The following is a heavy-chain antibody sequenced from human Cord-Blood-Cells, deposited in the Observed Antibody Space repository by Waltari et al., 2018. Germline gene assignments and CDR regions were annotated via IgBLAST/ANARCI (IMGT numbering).Heavy chain of an antibody. V-gene: IGHV4-4*07. Sequence: QVQLQQSGPGLVTPSETLSLTCTVSGVSISSYYWTWLRQPAGTGLEWIGRIYTSGSTNYNPSLKSRVTMSVDTSKNQFSLKLSSVTAADTAVYYCARDTRLSGAAAGTPYWYFDLWGRGTLVTVSS. CDR3: ARDTRLSGAAAGTPYWYFDL. D-gene: IGHD6-13*01. J-gene: IGHJ2*01. CDR2: IYTSGST. CDR1: GVSISSYY.